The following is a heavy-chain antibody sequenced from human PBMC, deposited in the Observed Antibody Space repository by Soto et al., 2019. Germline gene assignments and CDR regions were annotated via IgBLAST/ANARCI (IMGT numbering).Heavy chain of an antibody. V-gene: IGHV3-30*18. D-gene: IGHD3-22*01. J-gene: IGHJ3*02. CDR1: GFTFSSFA. Sequence: QVQLVESGGGVVQPGRSLRLSCAASGFTFSSFAMDWVRQAPGKGLEWVAVISYDGSNKYYADSVKGRVTISRDNSENTLYLQINTLRAEDTAVYYCAKESYYYDSSGHWRGYDALDIWGQGTMVTVSS. CDR3: AKESYYYDSSGHWRGYDALDI. CDR2: ISYDGSNK.